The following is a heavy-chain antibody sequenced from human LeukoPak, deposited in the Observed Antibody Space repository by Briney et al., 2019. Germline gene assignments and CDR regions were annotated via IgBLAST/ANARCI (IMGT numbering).Heavy chain of an antibody. Sequence: ASVTVSCKASGYIFTSYGISWVRQAPGQGPEWLGWISAYHGVTNYAQKLQDRITMTTDASTTTAYMELRSLRSDDTAVYYCARGRATYPDYWGQGTLVAVSS. J-gene: IGHJ4*02. CDR2: ISAYHGVT. CDR1: GYIFTSYG. CDR3: ARGRATYPDY. D-gene: IGHD1-26*01. V-gene: IGHV1-18*01.